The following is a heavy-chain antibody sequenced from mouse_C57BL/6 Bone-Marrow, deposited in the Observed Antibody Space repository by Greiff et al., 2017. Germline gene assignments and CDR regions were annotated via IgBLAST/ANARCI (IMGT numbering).Heavy chain of an antibody. D-gene: IGHD2-5*01. J-gene: IGHJ2*01. CDR1: GFTFSSYG. CDR2: ISSGGSYT. CDR3: ATYYSNYYVFDY. V-gene: IGHV5-6*01. Sequence: EVQLVESGGDLVKPGGSLKLSCAASGFTFSSYGMSWVRQTPDKRLEWVATISSGGSYTYYPDSVKGRFTISRDNAKNTLYLQMSSLKSEDTAMYYCATYYSNYYVFDYWGQGTTLTVSS.